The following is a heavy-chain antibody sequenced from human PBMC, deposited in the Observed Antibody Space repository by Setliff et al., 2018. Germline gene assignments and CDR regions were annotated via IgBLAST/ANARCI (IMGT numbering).Heavy chain of an antibody. D-gene: IGHD5-18*01. J-gene: IGHJ4*02. CDR1: GGSISNYY. CDR3: ARGGGYSTNDY. CDR2: IYIGGSA. Sequence: SETLSLTCTVSGGSISNYYWSWIRQPAGKGLEWIGHIYIGGSASYNPSLKSRVTMSIDTSKNQFSLKLSSVTAADTAVYYCARGGGYSTNDYWGQGTLVTVSS. V-gene: IGHV4-4*07.